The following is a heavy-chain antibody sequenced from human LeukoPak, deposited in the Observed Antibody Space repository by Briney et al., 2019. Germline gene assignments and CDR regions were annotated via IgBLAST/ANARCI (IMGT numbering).Heavy chain of an antibody. CDR2: ISSSSNTI. D-gene: IGHD6-6*01. J-gene: IGHJ4*02. CDR1: GFTFSSYS. Sequence: PGGSLRLTCAASGFTFSSYSMNWVRQAPGKGLEWVSYISSSSNTIYYADSVKGRFTISRDNAKNSLYLQMNSLRAEDTAVYYCARGPNSNWSGLDFWGQGTLLTVSS. CDR3: ARGPNSNWSGLDF. V-gene: IGHV3-48*01.